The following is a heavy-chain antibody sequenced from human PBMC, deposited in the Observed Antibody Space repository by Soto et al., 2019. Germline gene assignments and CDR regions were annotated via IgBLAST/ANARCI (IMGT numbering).Heavy chain of an antibody. Sequence: QVQLVESGGGVVQPGRSLRLSCAASGFTFSNYAMYWVRQAPGKGLEWVAVISYDGNNKYYADSVKGRFTISRDNSKNTMYLHMNSLRAEDTAVYYWARAGCDGGTCYTLVGLRDGMDVWGQGTTVTVSS. J-gene: IGHJ6*02. D-gene: IGHD2-15*01. CDR2: ISYDGNNK. CDR1: GFTFSNYA. V-gene: IGHV3-30-3*01. CDR3: ARAGCDGGTCYTLVGLRDGMDV.